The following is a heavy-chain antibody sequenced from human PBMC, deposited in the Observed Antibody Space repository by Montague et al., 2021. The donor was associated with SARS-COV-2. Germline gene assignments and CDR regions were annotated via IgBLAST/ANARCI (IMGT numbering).Heavy chain of an antibody. J-gene: IGHJ4*02. CDR3: AREANCGGDCPLDY. CDR1: GFTFSSYG. CDR2: IWYDGSNK. D-gene: IGHD2-21*02. Sequence: SRRLSCAASGFTFSSYGMHWVRQAPGKGLEWVAVIWYDGSNKYYADSVKGRFTISRDNSKNTLYLQMNSLRAEDTAVYYCAREANCGGDCPLDYWGQGTLVTVPS. V-gene: IGHV3-33*01.